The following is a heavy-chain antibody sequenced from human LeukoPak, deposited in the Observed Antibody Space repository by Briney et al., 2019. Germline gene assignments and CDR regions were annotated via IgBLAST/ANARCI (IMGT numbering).Heavy chain of an antibody. J-gene: IGHJ6*02. D-gene: IGHD2-15*01. CDR3: ARARAYCSSGSCYYYYGMDV. V-gene: IGHV5-51*01. Sequence: GESLKISCKGSGYSFTSYWIGWVRQMPGKGLEWMGIIYPGDSDTRYSPSFQGQVTISADKSISTAYLQWSSLKASDTAMYYCARARAYCSSGSCYYYYGMDVWGQGTTVTVSS. CDR2: IYPGDSDT. CDR1: GYSFTSYW.